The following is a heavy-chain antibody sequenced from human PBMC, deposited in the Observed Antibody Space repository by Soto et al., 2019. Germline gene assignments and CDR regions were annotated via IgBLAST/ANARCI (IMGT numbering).Heavy chain of an antibody. J-gene: IGHJ4*02. Sequence: SETLSLTCTVSGGSISSSSYYWGWIRQPPGKGLEWIGSIYYSGSTYYNPSLKSRVTISVDTSKNQFSLKLSSVTAADTAVYYCARHYSSGWYDAATVDYWGQGTLVTVSS. CDR1: GGSISSSSYY. V-gene: IGHV4-39*01. D-gene: IGHD6-19*01. CDR3: ARHYSSGWYDAATVDY. CDR2: IYYSGST.